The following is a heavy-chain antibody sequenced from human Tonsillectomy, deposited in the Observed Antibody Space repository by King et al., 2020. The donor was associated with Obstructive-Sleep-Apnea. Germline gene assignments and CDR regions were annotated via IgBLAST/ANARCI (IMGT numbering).Heavy chain of an antibody. D-gene: IGHD6-13*01. J-gene: IGHJ4*02. V-gene: IGHV4-34*01. CDR1: GGSFSGYY. CDR3: ARGGWGSSWPFDY. CDR2: INHSVST. Sequence: VQLQQWGAGLLKPSETLSLTCAVYGGSFSGYYWSWIRQPPGKGLEWIGEINHSVSTNYNPSLKSRVTISLDTSKNQFSLELSSVTAADTAVYHCARGGWGSSWPFDYWGQGTLVTVSS.